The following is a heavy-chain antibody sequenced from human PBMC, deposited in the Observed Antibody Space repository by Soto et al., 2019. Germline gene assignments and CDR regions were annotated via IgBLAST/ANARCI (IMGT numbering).Heavy chain of an antibody. CDR2: IIPVFGTA. J-gene: IGHJ6*02. CDR3: ARGDATKIVVTTYYAMDV. V-gene: IGHV1-69*12. D-gene: IGHD3-9*01. CDR1: GGSLSNYG. Sequence: QVQLVQSGAEVKKPGSSVKVSCKASGGSLSNYGISWVRQAPGQGLEWMGGIIPVFGTANYAQKFQGRVTLTADESTIVVYMDVTSLRSEDTAVYYCARGDATKIVVTTYYAMDVWGQGTTVTVSS.